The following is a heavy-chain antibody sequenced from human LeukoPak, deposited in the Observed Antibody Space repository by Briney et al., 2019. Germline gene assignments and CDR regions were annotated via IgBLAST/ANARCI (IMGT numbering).Heavy chain of an antibody. Sequence: SETLSLTCAVYGGSFSGYYWSWIRQPPGKGLEWIGEINHSGSTNYNPSLKSRVTISVDTSKNQFSLKLSSVTAADTAVYYCARDGSSGWYAGEAFDIWGPGTMVTVSS. J-gene: IGHJ3*02. D-gene: IGHD6-19*01. V-gene: IGHV4-34*01. CDR1: GGSFSGYY. CDR2: INHSGST. CDR3: ARDGSSGWYAGEAFDI.